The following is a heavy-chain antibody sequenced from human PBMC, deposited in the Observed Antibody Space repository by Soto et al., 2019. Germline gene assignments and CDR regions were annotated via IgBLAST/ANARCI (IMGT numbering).Heavy chain of an antibody. Sequence: QVQLVQSGAEVKKPGSSVKVSCTASGGTFSTYGITWVRQASGQGLEWMGGIIPISVSIKFAQKLQGRLTIIPDESTSTVYMELSSLTSEDTAVYYCASRERVDAFDVWGQGTMVTVSS. CDR2: IIPISVSI. J-gene: IGHJ3*01. D-gene: IGHD1-26*01. CDR1: GGTFSTYG. CDR3: ASRERVDAFDV. V-gene: IGHV1-69*01.